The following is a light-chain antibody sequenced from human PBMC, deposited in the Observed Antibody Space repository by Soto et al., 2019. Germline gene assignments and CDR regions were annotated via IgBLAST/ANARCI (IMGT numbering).Light chain of an antibody. Sequence: DIQMTQSPSTLSASVGDRVTITCRASQSISSWLAWFQQKPGKAPKVLIYKASSLESGVPSRFSGSGSGTEFTLTISSLQPDDFATYYCQQYSTYRTFGQGTKVEI. CDR1: QSISSW. CDR2: KAS. J-gene: IGKJ1*01. CDR3: QQYSTYRT. V-gene: IGKV1-5*03.